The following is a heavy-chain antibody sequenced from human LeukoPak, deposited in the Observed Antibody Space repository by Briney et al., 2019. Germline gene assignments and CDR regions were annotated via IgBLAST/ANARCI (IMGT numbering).Heavy chain of an antibody. CDR1: GYTFTSYA. Sequence: ASVKVSCKASGYTFTSYAMNWVRQAPGQGLEWMGWINTNTGNPTYAQGFTRRFVFSLDTSVSTAYLQISSLKAEDTAVYYCARAPSDYYDILTGYYWGEWGDYWGQGTLVTVSS. J-gene: IGHJ4*02. CDR3: ARAPSDYYDILTGYYWGEWGDY. V-gene: IGHV7-4-1*02. CDR2: INTNTGNP. D-gene: IGHD3-9*01.